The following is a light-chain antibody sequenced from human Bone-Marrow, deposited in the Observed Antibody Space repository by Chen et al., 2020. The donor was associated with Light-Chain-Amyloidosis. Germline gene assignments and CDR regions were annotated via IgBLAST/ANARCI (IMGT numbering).Light chain of an antibody. J-gene: IGLJ2*01. CDR2: RAT. CDR3: QSAESSGTYEVI. CDR1: DFPTKY. Sequence: SSVLTHPPPVSVSPGQTARIPCSGDDFPTKYAYWYQQKPGQAPVLVIHRATERPSGISERFSGSSSGTTATLTISGVQAEDEADYHCQSAESSGTYEVIFGGGTKLTVL. V-gene: IGLV3-25*03.